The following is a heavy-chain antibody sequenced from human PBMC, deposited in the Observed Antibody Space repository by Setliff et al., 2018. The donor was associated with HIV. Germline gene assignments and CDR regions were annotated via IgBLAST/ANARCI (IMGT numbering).Heavy chain of an antibody. Sequence: SCSVSGFSFSDNYMGWIRLAPGKGLEWISSISHSGSPTHYADSVKGRFTISRDNAKRSLYLQMNSLAAEDTAVYYCARCRWSHLADYWGQGTLVTVS. CDR2: ISHSGSPT. J-gene: IGHJ4*02. CDR1: GFSFSDNY. D-gene: IGHD2-15*01. V-gene: IGHV3-11*01. CDR3: ARCRWSHLADY.